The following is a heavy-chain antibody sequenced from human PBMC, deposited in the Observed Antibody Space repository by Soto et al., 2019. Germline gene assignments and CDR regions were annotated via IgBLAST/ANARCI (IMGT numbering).Heavy chain of an antibody. Sequence: PGESLKISCKDSGYSFSNYWIAWVRQIPGKGLEWMGIIYLDDSDTRYSPSFQGQVTISADKSISTAYLRWSSLKASDTAMYYCARCHIVGGYFDYWGQGTLVTVSS. D-gene: IGHD1-26*01. CDR1: GYSFSNYW. J-gene: IGHJ4*02. CDR3: ARCHIVGGYFDY. V-gene: IGHV5-51*01. CDR2: IYLDDSDT.